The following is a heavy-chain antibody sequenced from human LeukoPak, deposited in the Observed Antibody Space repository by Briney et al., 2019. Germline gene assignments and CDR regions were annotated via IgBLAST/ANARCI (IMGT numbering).Heavy chain of an antibody. CDR3: AKVVLVGAIFGPGY. CDR1: GFAFSTYG. V-gene: IGHV3-20*04. Sequence: GGSLRLSCGASGFAFSTYGMSWVRQAPGKGLEWVSGINWNGGSTVYADSVKGRFTISRDNSKNTLYLQMNSLRAEDTAVYYCAKVVLVGAIFGPGYWGQGTLVTVSS. CDR2: INWNGGST. D-gene: IGHD1-26*01. J-gene: IGHJ4*02.